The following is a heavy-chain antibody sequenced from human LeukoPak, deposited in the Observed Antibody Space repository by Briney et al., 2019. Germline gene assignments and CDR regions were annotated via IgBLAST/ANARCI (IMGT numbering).Heavy chain of an antibody. CDR1: GFTFSDYQ. J-gene: IGHJ3*02. CDR3: ARDTPGYCSSTSCPLYAFDI. Sequence: GGSLRLSCAASGFTFSDYQISWIRQAPGKGLEWVSYTSSGSSYTNYAVSVKGRFTISRDDAKNSLYLQMNSLRAEDTAIYYCARDTPGYCSSTSCPLYAFDIWGQGTMVTVSS. D-gene: IGHD2-2*03. CDR2: TSSGSSYT. V-gene: IGHV3-11*05.